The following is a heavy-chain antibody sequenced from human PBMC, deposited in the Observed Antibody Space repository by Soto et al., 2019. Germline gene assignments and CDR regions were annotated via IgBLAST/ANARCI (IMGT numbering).Heavy chain of an antibody. CDR1: GGSISSSSYY. CDR2: IYYSGST. V-gene: IGHV4-39*01. Sequence: SETLSLTCTVSGGSISSSSYYWGWIRQPPGKGLEWIGSIYYSGSTYYNPSLKSRVTISVDTSKNQFSLKLSSVTAADTAVYYCARHRGGSLRVAWLDPWGQGTLVTVSS. CDR3: ARHRGGSLRVAWLDP. D-gene: IGHD3-10*01. J-gene: IGHJ5*02.